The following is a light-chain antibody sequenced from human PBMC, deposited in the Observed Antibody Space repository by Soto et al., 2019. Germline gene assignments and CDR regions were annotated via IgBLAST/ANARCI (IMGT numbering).Light chain of an antibody. J-gene: IGKJ5*01. Sequence: ELVLTQSPGTLSLSPGESAALSCRASQPVSSNFLAWYQQKPGQAPRLLIYGVSSRASGIPDRFFGSASGTDFTLTINRLEPEDFAVYYCQQYANSPITFGQGTRLEIK. CDR2: GVS. V-gene: IGKV3-20*01. CDR1: QPVSSNF. CDR3: QQYANSPIT.